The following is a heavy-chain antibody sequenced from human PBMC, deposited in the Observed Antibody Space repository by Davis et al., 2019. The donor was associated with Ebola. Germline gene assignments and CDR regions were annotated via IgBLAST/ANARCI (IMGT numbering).Heavy chain of an antibody. CDR2: ISAYNGNT. CDR1: GYTFTSYD. CDR3: ARGGYCSGGSCYSMYYYYYYGMDV. D-gene: IGHD2-15*01. J-gene: IGHJ6*02. V-gene: IGHV1-18*01. Sequence: ASVKVSCKASGYTFTSYDISWVRQAPGQGLEWMGWISAYNGNTNYAQKLQGRVTMTTDTSTSTAYMELRSLRSDDTAVYYCARGGYCSGGSCYSMYYYYYYGMDVWGQGTTVTVSS.